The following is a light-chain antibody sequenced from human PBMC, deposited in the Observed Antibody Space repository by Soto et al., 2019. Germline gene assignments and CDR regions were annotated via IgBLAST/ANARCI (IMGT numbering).Light chain of an antibody. J-gene: IGLJ1*01. CDR3: NSYTSSTTSYV. V-gene: IGLV2-14*01. CDR2: DVS. CDR1: SSDVGAYNY. Sequence: QSVLTRPASVSGSPGQSITISCTGTSSDVGAYNYVSWYQQHPGKAPKLMIYDVSNRPSGVSNRLSGSKSGNTASLTISGLQAEDEADYYCNSYTSSTTSYVFGTGTKVTVL.